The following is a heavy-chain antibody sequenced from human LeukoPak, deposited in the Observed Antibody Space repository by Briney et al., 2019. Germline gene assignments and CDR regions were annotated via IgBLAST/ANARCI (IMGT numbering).Heavy chain of an antibody. Sequence: SVKVSRKASGGTFSSYAISWVRQAPGQGLEWMGGIIPIFGTANYAQKFQGRVTITTDESTSTAYMELSSLRSEDTAVYYCARDLRRSVTKKTEYFQHWGQGTLVTVSS. D-gene: IGHD4-17*01. V-gene: IGHV1-69*05. CDR1: GGTFSSYA. CDR3: ARDLRRSVTKKTEYFQH. J-gene: IGHJ1*01. CDR2: IIPIFGTA.